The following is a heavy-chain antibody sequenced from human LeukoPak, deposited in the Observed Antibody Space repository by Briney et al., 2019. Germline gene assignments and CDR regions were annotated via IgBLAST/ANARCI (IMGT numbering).Heavy chain of an antibody. J-gene: IGHJ5*02. D-gene: IGHD6-6*01. CDR1: GFTFSSYE. V-gene: IGHV3-48*03. CDR3: ASHSSSSEFNWFDP. CDR2: ISSSGSTI. Sequence: GGSLRLSCAASGFTFSSYEMNWVRQAPGKGLEWVSYISSSGSTIYYADSVKGRFTISRDNAKNSLYLQMNSLRAEDTALYYCASHSSSSEFNWFDPWGQGTLVTVSS.